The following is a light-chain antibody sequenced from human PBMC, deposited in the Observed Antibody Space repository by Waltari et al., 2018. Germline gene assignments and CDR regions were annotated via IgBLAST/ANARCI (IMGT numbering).Light chain of an antibody. J-gene: IGKJ3*01. Sequence: EIVLTQSPATMSLSPGERATLSCRASQTVTASQLVWYQQKPGQAPRLLIYGASTRATGTPDRFSGTGSETDFSLTISGLEPEDFAVYYCQQYGSSIPFTFGPGTKV. V-gene: IGKV3-20*01. CDR2: GAS. CDR1: QTVTASQ. CDR3: QQYGSSIPFT.